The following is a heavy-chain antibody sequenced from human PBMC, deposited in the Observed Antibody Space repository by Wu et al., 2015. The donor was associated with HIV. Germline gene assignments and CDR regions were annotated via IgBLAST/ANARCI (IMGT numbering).Heavy chain of an antibody. J-gene: IGHJ4*02. CDR3: ADRGGHYYGSGSYPDY. CDR2: INPSGGST. V-gene: IGHV1-46*01. CDR1: GYTFTSYY. D-gene: IGHD3-10*01. Sequence: QVQLVQSGAEVKKPGASVKVSCKASGYTFTSYYMHWVRQAPGQGLEWMGIINPSGGSTSYAQKFQGRVTMTRDTSTSTVYMELSSLRSEDTAVYYCADRGGHYYGSGSYPDYWGQGTLVTVSS.